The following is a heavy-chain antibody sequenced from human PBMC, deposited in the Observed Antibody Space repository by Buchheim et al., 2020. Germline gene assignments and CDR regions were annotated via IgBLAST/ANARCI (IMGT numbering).Heavy chain of an antibody. J-gene: IGHJ6*02. CDR1: GFTFSSYG. D-gene: IGHD3-22*01. CDR2: IWYDGSNK. V-gene: IGHV3-33*01. Sequence: QVQLVESGGGVVQPGRSLRLSCAASGFTFSSYGMHWVRQAPGKGLEWVAVIWYDGSNKYYADSVKGRFTISRDNSKKTLYSQMNSLRAEDTAVYYCARETYYYDSSGYYFLESYYYYYYGMDVWGQGTT. CDR3: ARETYYYDSSGYYFLESYYYYYYGMDV.